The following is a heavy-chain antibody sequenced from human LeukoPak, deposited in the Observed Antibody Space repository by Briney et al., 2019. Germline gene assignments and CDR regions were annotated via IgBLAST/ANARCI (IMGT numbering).Heavy chain of an antibody. CDR2: IKQDGSEK. CDR3: AKGFYDNSASGVFDI. J-gene: IGHJ3*02. V-gene: IGHV3-7*05. Sequence: GGSLRLSCAASGFTFSSYWMSWVRQAPGKGLEWVANIKQDGSEKYYVDSVKGRFTTSRDNSKNTLYLQMNSLRAEDTAVYYCAKGFYDNSASGVFDIWGQGTMVTVSS. CDR1: GFTFSSYW. D-gene: IGHD3-22*01.